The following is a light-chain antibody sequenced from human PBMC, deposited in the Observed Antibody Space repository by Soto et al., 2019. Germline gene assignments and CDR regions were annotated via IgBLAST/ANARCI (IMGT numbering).Light chain of an antibody. CDR3: AAWDAGLDGYV. CDR2: SYD. J-gene: IGLJ1*01. CDR1: SSNLGDNA. Sequence: QSVLTQPPSASGTPGQRVTISCSTSSSNLGDNAVNWYQRVPGTAPKLLIYSYDQRPSGVPDRFSGSKSGTSASLAISGLQSEDEADYYCAAWDAGLDGYVFGTGTKVTVL. V-gene: IGLV1-44*01.